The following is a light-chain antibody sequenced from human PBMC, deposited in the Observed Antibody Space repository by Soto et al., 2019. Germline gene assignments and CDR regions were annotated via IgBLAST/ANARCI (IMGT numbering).Light chain of an antibody. CDR3: QQRNNWPPTWT. Sequence: EIVLTQSPATLSLSPGERATLSCRASQSVSTYLAWYQQKPGQAPRLLIYDASTRATGIPARFSGSGSGTEFTLTISSLAPEDFAVYYCQQRNNWPPTWTFGQGTKVEIK. CDR1: QSVSTY. V-gene: IGKV3-11*01. CDR2: DAS. J-gene: IGKJ1*01.